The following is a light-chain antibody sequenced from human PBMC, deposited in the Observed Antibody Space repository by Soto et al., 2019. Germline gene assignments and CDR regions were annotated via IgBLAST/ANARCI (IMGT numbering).Light chain of an antibody. CDR2: DAS. CDR1: RNIWTY. CDR3: QQSFFMPRT. V-gene: IGKV1-39*01. Sequence: DVQMTQSPSSLSASVGDRVTITCRASRNIWTYLNWYQQKAGKAPSLLIYDASTLQAGVPSRFSVSGSWTDFSLTISSVQPEDFASYYCQQSFFMPRTFGQGTKLEIK. J-gene: IGKJ2*02.